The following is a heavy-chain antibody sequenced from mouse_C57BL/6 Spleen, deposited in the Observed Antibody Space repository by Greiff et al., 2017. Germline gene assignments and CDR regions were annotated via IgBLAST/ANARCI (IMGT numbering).Heavy chain of an antibody. CDR1: GYAFSSSW. J-gene: IGHJ2*01. CDR3: ASAVENCEGYDYYFDY. Sequence: VQLQQSGPELVKPGASVKISCKASGYAFSSSWMNWVKQRPGQGLEWIGRIYPGDGDTNYNGKFKGKATLTADKSSSTAYKQLSSLTSEDSAVYSWASAVENCEGYDYYFDYWGQGTTLTVSS. D-gene: IGHD2-2*01. V-gene: IGHV1-82*01. CDR2: IYPGDGDT.